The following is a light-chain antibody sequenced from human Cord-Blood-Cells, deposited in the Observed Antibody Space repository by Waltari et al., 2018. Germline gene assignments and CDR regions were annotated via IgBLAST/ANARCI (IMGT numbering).Light chain of an antibody. CDR2: EGS. CDR3: CSYAGSSFYV. CDR1: SRDVGSYNP. V-gene: IGLV2-23*01. J-gene: IGLJ1*01. Sequence: QSARTQPASVSGSPGQSLTISCTGPSRDVGSYNPVSWYQQHSGKAPILLIHEGSKRPSGVSNRFSGSKSSNTASLTSSGLQAEDEADYYCCSYAGSSFYVFGTGTKVTVL.